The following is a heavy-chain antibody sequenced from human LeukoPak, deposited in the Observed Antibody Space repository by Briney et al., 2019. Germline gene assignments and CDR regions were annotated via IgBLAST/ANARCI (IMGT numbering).Heavy chain of an antibody. V-gene: IGHV3-66*01. CDR3: ARESENGYSYVFDY. CDR1: GFTVSSNY. D-gene: IGHD5-18*01. CDR2: IYSGGST. Sequence: GGSLRLSCAASGFTVSSNYMSWVRQAPGKGLEWVSVIYSGGSTYYADSVKGRFTISRDNSKNTLYLQMNSLRAEDTAVYYCARESENGYSYVFDYWGQGTLVTVSS. J-gene: IGHJ4*02.